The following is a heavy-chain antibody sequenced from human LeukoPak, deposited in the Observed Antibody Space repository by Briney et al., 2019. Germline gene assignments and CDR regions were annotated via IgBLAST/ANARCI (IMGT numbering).Heavy chain of an antibody. CDR2: IYYSGST. Sequence: SETLSLTCTVSGGSISSSSYYWGWIRQPPGKGLEWIGSIYYSGSTYYNPSLKSRVTISVDTSKNQFSLKLSSVTAADTAVYYCARGSGYGSGKYYFDYWGQGTLVTVSS. CDR3: ARGSGYGSGKYYFDY. CDR1: GGSISSSSYY. D-gene: IGHD3-10*01. V-gene: IGHV4-39*07. J-gene: IGHJ4*02.